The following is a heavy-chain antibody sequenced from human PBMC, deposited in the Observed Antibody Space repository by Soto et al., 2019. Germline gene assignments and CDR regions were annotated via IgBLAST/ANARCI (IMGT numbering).Heavy chain of an antibody. V-gene: IGHV3-48*02. CDR1: GFTFSSYS. J-gene: IGHJ5*02. D-gene: IGHD6-13*01. CDR3: ARDPLAAAGSYNWFDP. Sequence: GGSLRLSCAASGFTFSSYSMNWVRQAPGKGLEWVSYISSSSSTIYYADSVKGRFTISRDNAKNSLYLQMNSLRDEDTAVYYCARDPLAAAGSYNWFDPWGQGTLVTVSS. CDR2: ISSSSSTI.